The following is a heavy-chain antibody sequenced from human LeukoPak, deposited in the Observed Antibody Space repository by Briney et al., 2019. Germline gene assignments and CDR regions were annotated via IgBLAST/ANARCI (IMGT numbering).Heavy chain of an antibody. CDR2: INPNSGGT. D-gene: IGHD5-18*01. Sequence: ASVKVSYKASGYTFTGYYMHWVRQAPGQGLEWMGWINPNSGGTNYAQKFQGRVTMTRDTSISTAYMELSSLRSEDTAVYYCARGPPIRGYRYGSDTGYYYSYSMDVWGKGTTVTISS. CDR3: ARGPPIRGYRYGSDTGYYYSYSMDV. V-gene: IGHV1-2*02. J-gene: IGHJ6*03. CDR1: GYTFTGYY.